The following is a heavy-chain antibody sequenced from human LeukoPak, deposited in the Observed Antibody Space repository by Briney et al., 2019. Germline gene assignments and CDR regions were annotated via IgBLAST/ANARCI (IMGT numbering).Heavy chain of an antibody. CDR1: GGSISSSSYY. V-gene: IGHV4-39*01. D-gene: IGHD4-17*01. Sequence: SETLSLTCTVSGGSISSSSYYWGWLRQPPGKGLEWIGSIYYSGSTYYDPSLKSRVTISVDTPKNQFSLKLSSVTAADTAVYYCATQETTTDYWGQGTLVAVSS. CDR2: IYYSGST. CDR3: ATQETTTDY. J-gene: IGHJ4*02.